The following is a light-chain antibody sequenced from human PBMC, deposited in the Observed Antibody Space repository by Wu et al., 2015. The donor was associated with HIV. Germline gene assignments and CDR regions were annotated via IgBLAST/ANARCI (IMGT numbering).Light chain of an antibody. CDR3: QQYGQWPHS. Sequence: EIVLTQSPGTLSVSPGERATLSCRASQRISSNLAWYQQKPGQAPRLLIYDASTRATGVPARFSGSGSGTEFTLIISSMQSEDVAFYYCQQYGQWPHSFGQGTKLQI. J-gene: IGKJ2*03. CDR2: DAS. CDR1: QRISSN. V-gene: IGKV3-15*01.